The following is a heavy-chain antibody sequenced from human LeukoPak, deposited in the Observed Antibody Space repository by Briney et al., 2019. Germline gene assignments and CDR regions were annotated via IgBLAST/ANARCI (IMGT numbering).Heavy chain of an antibody. J-gene: IGHJ5*02. CDR1: GGSISSYY. D-gene: IGHD3-22*01. CDR3: ASLYSGYYDSSGPEGGSWFDP. CDR2: IYYSGST. Sequence: KPSETLSLTCTDSGGSISSYYWSWIRQPPGKGLEWIGYIYYSGSTNYNPSLKSRVTISVDTSKNQFSLKLSSVTAADTAVYYCASLYSGYYDSSGPEGGSWFDPWGQGTLVTVSS. V-gene: IGHV4-59*08.